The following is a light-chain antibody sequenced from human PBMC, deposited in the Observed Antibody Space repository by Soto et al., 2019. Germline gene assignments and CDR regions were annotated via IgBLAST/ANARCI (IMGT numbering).Light chain of an antibody. CDR1: SSDIGDYPY. V-gene: IGLV2-14*01. J-gene: IGLJ1*01. CDR3: SSYSATNTLV. CDR2: EVT. Sequence: QPVLTQPASVSGSPGQSITISCTGTSSDIGDYPYVSWYQQHPAKVPKLIIYEVTNRPSGVTGRFSGSKSQNSASLTISGLQADDEADYYCSSYSATNTLVFGSGTKLTVL.